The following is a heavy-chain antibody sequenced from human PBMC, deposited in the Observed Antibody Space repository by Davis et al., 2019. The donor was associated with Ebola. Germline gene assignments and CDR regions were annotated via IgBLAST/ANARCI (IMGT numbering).Heavy chain of an antibody. CDR3: ASFESTLAGDYFDY. J-gene: IGHJ4*02. D-gene: IGHD3-3*02. CDR2: ISRSSSYI. CDR1: GFTFSSYS. Sequence: GGSLRLSCAASGFTFSSYSMNWVRQAPGKGLEWVSSISRSSSYIYYADSVKGRFTISRDNAKNSLYLQMNSLRAEDTAVYYCASFESTLAGDYFDYWGQGTLVTVSS. V-gene: IGHV3-21*01.